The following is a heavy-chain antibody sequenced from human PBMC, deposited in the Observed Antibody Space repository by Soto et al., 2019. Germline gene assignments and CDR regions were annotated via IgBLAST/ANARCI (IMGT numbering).Heavy chain of an antibody. J-gene: IGHJ4*02. V-gene: IGHV5-51*01. Sequence: GESLKISCKGSGYSFTSYWIGWVRQMPGKGLEWMGIIYPGDSDTRYSPSFQGQVTISADKSISTAYLQWSSLKASDTAMYYCARLPAYSGYDGKYYFDYWGQGTLVTVSS. CDR3: ARLPAYSGYDGKYYFDY. CDR2: IYPGDSDT. CDR1: GYSFTSYW. D-gene: IGHD5-12*01.